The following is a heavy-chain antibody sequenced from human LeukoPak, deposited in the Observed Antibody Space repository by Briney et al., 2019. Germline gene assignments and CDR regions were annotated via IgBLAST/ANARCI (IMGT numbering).Heavy chain of an antibody. D-gene: IGHD3-22*01. CDR2: IYYSGSI. Sequence: PSETLSLTCTVSGASNSSYYWSWIRQPPGKGLEWIGDIYYSGSIKYNPSLKSRVTMSVDTSKNQFSLKLSSVTAADTAIYYCARENPSGYYNRPIDYWGQGTLVTVSS. J-gene: IGHJ4*02. V-gene: IGHV4-59*01. CDR3: ARENPSGYYNRPIDY. CDR1: GASNSSYY.